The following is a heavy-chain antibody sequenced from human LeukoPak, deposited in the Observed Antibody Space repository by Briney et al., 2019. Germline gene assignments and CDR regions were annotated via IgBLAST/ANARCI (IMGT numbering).Heavy chain of an antibody. J-gene: IGHJ4*02. Sequence: GGSLRLSGAASGFTFSSLAMSWARQAPGKGLEWVSTISDSGGRTHHADSVKGRFTISRDNSKSTLYLQMNSLRPEDTAVYYCDGADFWGQGTLVTVSS. CDR3: DGADF. V-gene: IGHV3-23*01. CDR1: GFTFSSLA. CDR2: ISDSGGRT. D-gene: IGHD3-16*01.